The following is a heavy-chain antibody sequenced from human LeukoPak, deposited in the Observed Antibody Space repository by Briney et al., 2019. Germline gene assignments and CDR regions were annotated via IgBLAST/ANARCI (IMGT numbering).Heavy chain of an antibody. CDR1: GFTFGDYA. Sequence: GGSLRLSCTASGFTFGDYAMSWFRQAPGKGLEWVGFIRSKAYGGTTEYAASVRGRFTISRDDSKSIAYLQMNSLKTEDTAVYYCTANHDYGDHPGDWYLDLWGRGTLVTVSS. V-gene: IGHV3-49*03. CDR3: TANHDYGDHPGDWYLDL. J-gene: IGHJ2*01. CDR2: IRSKAYGGTT. D-gene: IGHD4-17*01.